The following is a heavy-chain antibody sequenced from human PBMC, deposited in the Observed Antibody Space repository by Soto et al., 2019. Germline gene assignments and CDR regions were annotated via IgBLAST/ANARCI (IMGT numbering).Heavy chain of an antibody. CDR1: GFTCSSYA. CDR3: ARDQRRTIYDFWSGYYPPVASYYYYGMDV. D-gene: IGHD3-3*01. CDR2: VSYDRSNK. Sequence: GSLGLACAASGFTCSSYAMHWVRQAPRKALEWVAVVSYDRSNKYYGDAVKGRFTISRDNSKNTLYLQMTSLRAEYTAVYYCARDQRRTIYDFWSGYYPPVASYYYYGMDVWGQGPTVTVSS. J-gene: IGHJ6*02. V-gene: IGHV3-30-3*01.